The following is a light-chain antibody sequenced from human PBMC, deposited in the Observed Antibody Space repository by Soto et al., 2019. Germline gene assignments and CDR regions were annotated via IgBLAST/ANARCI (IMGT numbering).Light chain of an antibody. CDR3: QKYNSAPRT. V-gene: IGKV1-27*01. CDR1: QDISNY. J-gene: IGKJ4*01. CDR2: AAS. Sequence: DVQMTQAPSSLSASVGDRVTITCRASQDISNYLAWYQQKPGKVPKLLIYAASILQSGVPCRFSGSGSGTDFTLTISSLQPEDVATYYCQKYNSAPRTFGGGTKVEIK.